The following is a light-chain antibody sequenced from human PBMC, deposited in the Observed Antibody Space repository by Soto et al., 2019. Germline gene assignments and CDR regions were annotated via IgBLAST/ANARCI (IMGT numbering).Light chain of an antibody. J-gene: IGKJ4*01. CDR3: QHYDHLPPLS. CDR2: DAS. V-gene: IGKV1-33*01. CDR1: QDIKNY. Sequence: DIQMTQSPSSLSASVGDRVTITCQASQDIKNYLNWYQQKPGKAPNLLIYDASNLKTGVPSRFSGSGSGTHFTFTIGSLQPEEIATYYCQHYDHLPPLSFGGGTKVEIK.